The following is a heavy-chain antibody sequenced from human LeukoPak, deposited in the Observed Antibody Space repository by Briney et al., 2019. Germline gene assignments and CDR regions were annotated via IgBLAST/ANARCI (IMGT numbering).Heavy chain of an antibody. CDR3: ARVAIGNGYNSYYYYYMDV. CDR1: GGTFSSYA. CDR2: IIPIFGTA. V-gene: IGHV1-69*06. Sequence: GASVKVSCKASGGTFSSYAISWVRQAPGQGLEWMGGIIPIFGTANYAQKFQGRVTITADKSTSTAYMELSSLRSEDTAVYYCARVAIGNGYNSYYYYYMDVWGKGTTVTVSS. J-gene: IGHJ6*03. D-gene: IGHD5-24*01.